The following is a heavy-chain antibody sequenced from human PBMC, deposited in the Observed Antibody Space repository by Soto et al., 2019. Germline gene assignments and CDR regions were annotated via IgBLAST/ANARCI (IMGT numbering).Heavy chain of an antibody. CDR3: ARVPLWTHRSGYFDALDV. CDR2: IYYSGDT. J-gene: IGHJ6*02. D-gene: IGHD3-22*01. CDR1: GGSLNVGDYY. V-gene: IGHV4-30-4*01. Sequence: SETLSLTCAVSGGSLNVGDYYWNWVRQPPGKGLEWLGYIYYSGDTYYNPSLKSRVTISIDMSKNQFSLNLGTVIAADTAVYYCARVPLWTHRSGYFDALDVWGQGTTVTVSS.